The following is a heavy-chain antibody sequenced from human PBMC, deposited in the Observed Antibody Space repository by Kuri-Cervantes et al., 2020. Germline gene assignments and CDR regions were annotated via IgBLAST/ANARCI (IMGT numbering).Heavy chain of an antibody. CDR2: ISYDGSNK. Sequence: GESLKISCAASGFTFSSYAMHWVRQAPGKGLEWVAVISYDGSNKYYVDSVKGRFTISRDNAKNSLYLQMNSLRAEDTAMYFCARLLLQLVWYIDYWGQGTLVTVSS. CDR3: ARLLLQLVWYIDY. J-gene: IGHJ4*02. D-gene: IGHD3-3*01. V-gene: IGHV3-30-3*01. CDR1: GFTFSSYA.